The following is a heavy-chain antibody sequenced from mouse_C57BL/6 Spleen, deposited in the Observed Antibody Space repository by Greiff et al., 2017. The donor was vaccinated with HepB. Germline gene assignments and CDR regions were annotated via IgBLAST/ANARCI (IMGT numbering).Heavy chain of an antibody. J-gene: IGHJ1*03. Sequence: ESGPELVKPGASVKISCKASGYAFSSSWMNWVKQRPGKGLEWIGRIYPGDGDTNYNGKFKGKATLTADKSSSTAYMQLSSLTSEDSAVYFCARKGLWGYFDVWGTGTTVTVSS. V-gene: IGHV1-82*01. D-gene: IGHD1-1*01. CDR3: ARKGLWGYFDV. CDR1: GYAFSSSW. CDR2: IYPGDGDT.